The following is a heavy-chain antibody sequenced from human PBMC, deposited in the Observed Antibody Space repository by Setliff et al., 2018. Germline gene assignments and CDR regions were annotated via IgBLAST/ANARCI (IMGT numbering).Heavy chain of an antibody. CDR2: VYHSGST. D-gene: IGHD3-16*01. CDR1: GYSISSGFY. CDR3: ARAAARAEYSDTSAYLPFDF. J-gene: IGHJ4*02. Sequence: SETLSLTCTLSGYSISSGFYWGWIRQSHGKGLEWIGSVYHSGSTYQNPSLRSRSAVSVDTSKNHFSLRLNSVTAADTAVYFCARAAARAEYSDTSAYLPFDFWGLGTLVTVSS. V-gene: IGHV4-38-2*02.